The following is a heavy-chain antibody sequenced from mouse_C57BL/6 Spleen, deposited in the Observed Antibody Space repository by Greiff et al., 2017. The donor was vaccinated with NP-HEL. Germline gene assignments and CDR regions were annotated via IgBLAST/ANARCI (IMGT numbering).Heavy chain of an antibody. CDR2: ISSGSSTI. V-gene: IGHV5-17*01. D-gene: IGHD1-1*01. Sequence: EVQRVESGGGLVKPGGSLKLSCAASGFTFSDYGMHWVRQAPAKGLEWVAYISSGSSTIYYADTVKGRFTISRDNAKNTLFLQMTSLRSEDTAMYYCARRLLRYWYFDVWGTGTTVTVSS. J-gene: IGHJ1*03. CDR1: GFTFSDYG. CDR3: ARRLLRYWYFDV.